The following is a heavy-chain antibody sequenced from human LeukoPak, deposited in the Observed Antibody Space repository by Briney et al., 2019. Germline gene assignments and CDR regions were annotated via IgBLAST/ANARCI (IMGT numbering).Heavy chain of an antibody. CDR1: GGSISSYY. D-gene: IGHD4-23*01. Sequence: SETLSLTCTVSGGSISSYYWSWIRQPPGKGLEWIGYIYYSGSTNYNPSLKSRVTISVDTSKNQFSLKLSSVTAADTAVYYCARAQGDYGGNSGRFDYWGQGTLVTVSS. J-gene: IGHJ4*02. CDR3: ARAQGDYGGNSGRFDY. CDR2: IYYSGST. V-gene: IGHV4-59*01.